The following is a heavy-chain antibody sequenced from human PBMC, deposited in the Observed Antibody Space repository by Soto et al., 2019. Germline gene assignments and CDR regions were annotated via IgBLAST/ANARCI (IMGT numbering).Heavy chain of an antibody. CDR3: ARLGGYDILTEQFDNYYYGMDV. V-gene: IGHV5-51*01. CDR2: IYPGDSDT. Sequence: PGESLKISCKGSGYSFTSYWIGWVRQMPGKGLEWMGIIYPGDSDTRYSPSFQGQVTISADKSISTAYLQWSSLKASDTAMYYCARLGGYDILTEQFDNYYYGMDVWGQGTTVTVSS. J-gene: IGHJ6*02. D-gene: IGHD3-9*01. CDR1: GYSFTSYW.